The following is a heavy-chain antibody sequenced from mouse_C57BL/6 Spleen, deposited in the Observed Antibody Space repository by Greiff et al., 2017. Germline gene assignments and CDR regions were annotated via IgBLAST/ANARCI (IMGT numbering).Heavy chain of an antibody. V-gene: IGHV1-5*01. D-gene: IGHD2-4*01. J-gene: IGHJ3*01. CDR3: TRGIYDYDEAWFAY. Sequence: VQLQQSGPVLARPGASVKMSCKTSGYTFTSYWMHWVKQRPGQGLEWIGAIYPGNSDTSYNQKFKGKAKLTAVTSASTAYMELSSLTNEDSAVYYCTRGIYDYDEAWFAYWGQGTLVTVSA. CDR2: IYPGNSDT. CDR1: GYTFTSYW.